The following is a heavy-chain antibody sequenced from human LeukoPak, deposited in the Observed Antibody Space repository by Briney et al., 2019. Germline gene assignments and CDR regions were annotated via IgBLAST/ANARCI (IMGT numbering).Heavy chain of an antibody. CDR2: IIPIFGTA. CDR1: GGTFSSYA. V-gene: IGHV1-69*13. CDR3: ARVPVYDTGGYYYLYSFDI. J-gene: IGHJ3*02. Sequence: GASVKVSCKASGGTFSSYAISWVRQAPGQGLEWMGGIIPIFGTANYAQKFQGRVTITADESTSTAYMELSSLRSEDTAVYYCARVPVYDTGGYYYLYSFDIWGQGTMVTVSS. D-gene: IGHD3-22*01.